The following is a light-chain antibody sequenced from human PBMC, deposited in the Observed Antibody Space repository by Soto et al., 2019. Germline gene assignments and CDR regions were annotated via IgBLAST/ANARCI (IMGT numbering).Light chain of an antibody. J-gene: IGKJ4*01. V-gene: IGKV3-20*01. CDR2: GAS. CDR1: QSLSDN. Sequence: VLTQSAGTLSLSPGERGTLXCRASQSLSDNLAWYQQKPGQAPRLLIYGASSRANGSPDRFSGSGSATDFTRTISRLEPEDFAVYHGQQYGRSPLTFGGGTKVDIK. CDR3: QQYGRSPLT.